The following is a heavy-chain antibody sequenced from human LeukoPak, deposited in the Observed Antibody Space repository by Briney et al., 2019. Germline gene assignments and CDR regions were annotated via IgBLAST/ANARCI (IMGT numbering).Heavy chain of an antibody. D-gene: IGHD6-19*01. J-gene: IGHJ4*02. V-gene: IGHV1-69*13. CDR3: ARDLGSSGWEGYFDY. Sequence: SVKVSCKASGGTFSSYALSWVRQAPGQGLEWMGGIIPIFGTANYAQKFQGRVTITADESTSTAYMELSSLRSEDTAVYYCARDLGSSGWEGYFDYWGQGTLVTVSS. CDR1: GGTFSSYA. CDR2: IIPIFGTA.